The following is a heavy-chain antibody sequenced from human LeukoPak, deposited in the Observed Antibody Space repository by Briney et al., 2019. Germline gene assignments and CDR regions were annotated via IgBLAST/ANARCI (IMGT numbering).Heavy chain of an antibody. CDR1: GYTFTGYY. J-gene: IGHJ5*02. V-gene: IGHV3-30*02. CDR3: AKDLLRFGENWFDP. CDR2: IRYDGSNK. Sequence: SCKASGYTFTGYYMHWVRQAPGKGLEWVAFIRYDGSNKYYADSVKGRFTISRDNSKNTLYLQMNSLRAEDTAVYYCAKDLLRFGENWFDPWGQGTLVTVSS. D-gene: IGHD3-10*01.